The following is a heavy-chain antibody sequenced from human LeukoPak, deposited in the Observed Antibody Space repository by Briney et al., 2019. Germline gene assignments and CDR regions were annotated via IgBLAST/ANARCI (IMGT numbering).Heavy chain of an antibody. CDR2: IKSKTDGGTT. CDR1: GFTFSNSW. J-gene: IGHJ4*02. CDR3: TTLPILFGELPPVGS. V-gene: IGHV3-15*01. D-gene: IGHD3-10*01. Sequence: GGSLRLSCAASGFTFSNSWMSWVRQAPGKGLEWVGRIKSKTDGGTTDYAAHVKGSFTSSRDDSKHTLYLQMNSMKTEATAVYYCTTLPILFGELPPVGSWGAGTLVTVSS.